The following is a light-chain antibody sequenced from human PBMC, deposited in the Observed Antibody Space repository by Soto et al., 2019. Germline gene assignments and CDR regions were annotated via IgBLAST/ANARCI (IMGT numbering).Light chain of an antibody. J-gene: IGKJ5*01. CDR3: QQRGSWPPT. CDR1: KRGGGF. V-gene: IGKV3-11*02. Sequence: EVVLTQSPATLSLSAGESATLSCIADKRGGGFLGWCQQKLGGAPRLLILDTSNRATGVPARFIGSGSGRDFTPTISSLEPEDFGVYYCQQRGSWPPTFGQGTRLEIK. CDR2: DTS.